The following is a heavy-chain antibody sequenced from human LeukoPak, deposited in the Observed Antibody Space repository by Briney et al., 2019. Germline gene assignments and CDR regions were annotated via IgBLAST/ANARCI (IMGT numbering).Heavy chain of an antibody. J-gene: IGHJ6*03. Sequence: GGSLRLSCAASGFTFSSYAMSWVRQAPGKGLEWVSAISGSGGSTYYADSVKGRFTISRDNSKNTLYLQMNSLRAEDTAVYYCAKGGGRFLEWLYYMDVWGKGTTVTVSS. CDR3: AKGGGRFLEWLYYMDV. CDR2: ISGSGGST. CDR1: GFTFSSYA. V-gene: IGHV3-23*01. D-gene: IGHD3-3*01.